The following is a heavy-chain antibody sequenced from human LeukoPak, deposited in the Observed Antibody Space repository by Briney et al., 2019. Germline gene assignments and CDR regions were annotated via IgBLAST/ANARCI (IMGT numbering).Heavy chain of an antibody. CDR1: GFTFSSYA. CDR2: ISGSGGST. Sequence: GGSLRLSCAASGFTFSSYAMSWVRQAPEKGREWVSAISGSGGSTYYADSVKGRFTISRDNSKNTLYLQMNSLRAEDTAVYYCAKSVRARVFVPFDYWGQGTLVTVSS. CDR3: AKSVRARVFVPFDY. D-gene: IGHD2-8*01. V-gene: IGHV3-23*01. J-gene: IGHJ4*02.